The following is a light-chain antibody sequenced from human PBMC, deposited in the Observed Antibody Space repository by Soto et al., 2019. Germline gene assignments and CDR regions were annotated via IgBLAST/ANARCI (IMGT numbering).Light chain of an antibody. J-gene: IGLJ1*01. CDR3: APWRDSFYV. CDR1: TSDIGTNA. Sequence: QSVLTQPRSASGTPGQRVTVSCSGSTSDIGTNAVNWFQHLPGTAPRLLIYTNNQRPSVVPGRFAASKSGTAASLAISGLPSEDEDNYYCAPWRDSFYVFGTGTKLTVL. CDR2: TNN. V-gene: IGLV1-44*01.